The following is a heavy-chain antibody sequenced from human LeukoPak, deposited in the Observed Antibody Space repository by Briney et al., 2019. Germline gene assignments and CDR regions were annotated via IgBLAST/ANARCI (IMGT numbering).Heavy chain of an antibody. CDR2: SRNKASSYTT. V-gene: IGHV3-72*01. J-gene: IGHJ4*02. D-gene: IGHD3-22*01. Sequence: PGGSLRLSCAASGFKFSDHYIDWVRQAPGKGLEWVGRSRNKASSYTTEYAASVEGRFTISRDVSESSLYLQMNSLRTEDTAVYYCAKDPLSYYDSSGYRYFDYWGQGTLVTVSS. CDR1: GFKFSDHY. CDR3: AKDPLSYYDSSGYRYFDY.